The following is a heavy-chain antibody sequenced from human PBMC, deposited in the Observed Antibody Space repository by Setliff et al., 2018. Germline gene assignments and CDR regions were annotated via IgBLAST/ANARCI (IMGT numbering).Heavy chain of an antibody. J-gene: IGHJ5*02. CDR2: IYYSGST. CDR3: ARDGFQLPTQSNWFDP. D-gene: IGHD2-2*01. Sequence: SETLSLTCTVSGGSISSYYWSWIRQPPGKGLEWIGYIYYSGSTNYNPSLKSRVTISVDTSKNQFSLKLSSVTAADTAVYYCARDGFQLPTQSNWFDPWGQGTLVTVSS. V-gene: IGHV4-59*01. CDR1: GGSISSYY.